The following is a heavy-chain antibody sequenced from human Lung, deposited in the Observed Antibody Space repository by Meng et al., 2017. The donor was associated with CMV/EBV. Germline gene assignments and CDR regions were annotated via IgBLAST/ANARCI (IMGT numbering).Heavy chain of an antibody. CDR1: GFSLSTSGMR. D-gene: IGHD3-16*01. Sequence: GXXLVXPTQTLTLTCTFSGFSLSTSGMRVSWIRQPPGKALEWLARIDWDDDKFYSTSLKTRLTISKDTSKNQVVLTMTNMDPVDTATYYCARIGGTPDVWGQGXTVTVSS. J-gene: IGHJ6*02. CDR2: IDWDDDK. V-gene: IGHV2-70D*14. CDR3: ARIGGTPDV.